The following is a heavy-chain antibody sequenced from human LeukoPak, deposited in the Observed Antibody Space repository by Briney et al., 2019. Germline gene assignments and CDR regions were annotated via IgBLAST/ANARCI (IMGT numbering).Heavy chain of an antibody. CDR2: VFYSGNT. D-gene: IGHD1-26*01. CDR1: DGSISSSSYY. J-gene: IGHJ4*02. V-gene: IGHV4-39*01. Sequence: SETLSLTCTVSDGSISSSSYYWGWIRQSPGKELEWIGSVFYSGNTFYNPSLKSRVAIFVDTSQSLFSLKLSSVTAADTAVYYCARLVGATDHFDYWGQGTLVTVSS. CDR3: ARLVGATDHFDY.